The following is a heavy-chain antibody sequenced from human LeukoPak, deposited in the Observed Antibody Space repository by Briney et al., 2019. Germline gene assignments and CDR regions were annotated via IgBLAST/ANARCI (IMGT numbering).Heavy chain of an antibody. CDR3: AKDLSKSVDD. CDR1: GFTFSSYA. CDR2: ISGSGGST. V-gene: IGHV3-23*01. Sequence: GGSLRLFCAASGFTFSSYAMSWVRQAPGKGLEWVSAISGSGGSTYYADSVKGRFTISRDNSKNTLYLQMNRLRVEDTAVYYCAKDLSKSVDDWGQGTLVTVSS. J-gene: IGHJ4*02.